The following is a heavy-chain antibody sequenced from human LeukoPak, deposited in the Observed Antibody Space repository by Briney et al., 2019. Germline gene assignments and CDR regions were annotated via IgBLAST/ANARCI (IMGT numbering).Heavy chain of an antibody. CDR1: GFTFRTYA. CDR2: ISYDGGDN. J-gene: IGHJ6*03. CDR3: ARFPLTRATFYYYYYMDV. Sequence: GGSLRLSCAASGFTFRTYAMHWVRQAPGEGLEGVAVISYDGGDNHYADSVKGRFTISSDNSENMLYLQMDSLRAEDTAVYYCARFPLTRATFYYYYYMDVWGRGTTVTVSS. V-gene: IGHV3-30*01. D-gene: IGHD3-9*01.